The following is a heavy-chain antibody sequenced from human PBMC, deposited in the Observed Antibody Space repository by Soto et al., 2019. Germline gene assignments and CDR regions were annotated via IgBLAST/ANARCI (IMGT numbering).Heavy chain of an antibody. J-gene: IGHJ4*02. CDR1: GYTFTSYH. CDR3: ARESSPPRE. CDR2: ISAYNGTT. V-gene: IGHV1-18*01. Sequence: QVQLVQSGAEVKKPGASVKVSCKACGYTFTSYHITWVRQAPGQGLEWMGWISAYNGTTNYAQKLQGRVTMTTDTSTRTAYTELTSLRSDDTAVYYCARESSPPREWGKGTLVTVSS.